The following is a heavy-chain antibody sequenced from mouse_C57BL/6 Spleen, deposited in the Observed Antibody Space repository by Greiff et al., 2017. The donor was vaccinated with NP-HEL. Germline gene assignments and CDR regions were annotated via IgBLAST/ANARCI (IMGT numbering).Heavy chain of an antibody. CDR2: IDPENGDT. D-gene: IGHD1-1*01. CDR3: TSTDRY. V-gene: IGHV14-4*01. CDR1: GFNIKDDY. J-gene: IGHJ2*01. Sequence: EVQVVESGAELVRPGASVKLSCTASGFNIKDDYMHWVKQRPEQGLEWIGWIDPENGDTEYASKFQGKATITADTSSNTAYLQLSSLTSEDTAVYYCTSTDRYWGQGTTLTVAS.